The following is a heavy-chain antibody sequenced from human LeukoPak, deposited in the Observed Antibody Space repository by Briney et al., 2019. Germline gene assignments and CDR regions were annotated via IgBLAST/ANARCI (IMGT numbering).Heavy chain of an antibody. D-gene: IGHD1-26*01. CDR2: ISSSSSYI. Sequence: PAGSLRLSCAASGFTFSSYSMNWVRQAPGKGLEWVSSISSSSSYIYYADSVKGRFTISRDNAKNSLYLQMNSLRAEDTAVYYCAREEYSGSYYFDYWGQGTLVTVSS. CDR3: AREEYSGSYYFDY. V-gene: IGHV3-21*01. CDR1: GFTFSSYS. J-gene: IGHJ4*02.